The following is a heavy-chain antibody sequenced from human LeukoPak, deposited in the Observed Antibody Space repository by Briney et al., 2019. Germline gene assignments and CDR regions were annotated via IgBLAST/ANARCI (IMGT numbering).Heavy chain of an antibody. Sequence: ATVKVSCKASGYTFTGYYMHWVRQAPGQGLEWMGWINPNSGGTNYAQKVQCRVTMTRDTSISTAYMELSRLRSDDTAVYYCARERTLTSCYDYWGQGTLVTVSS. CDR3: ARERTLTSCYDY. V-gene: IGHV1-2*02. CDR2: INPNSGGT. D-gene: IGHD2-15*01. J-gene: IGHJ4*02. CDR1: GYTFTGYY.